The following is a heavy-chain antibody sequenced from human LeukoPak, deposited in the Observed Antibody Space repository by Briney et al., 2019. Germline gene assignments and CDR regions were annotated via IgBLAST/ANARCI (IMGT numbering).Heavy chain of an antibody. CDR1: GFTFSSYA. V-gene: IGHV3-7*02. CDR3: AKNTWYHDY. Sequence: GGSLRLSCAASGFTFSSYAMTWVRQAPGKGLEWVANINQDGGDKYYVDSVKGRFTISRDNAKNSLYLQMNSLRAEDTAVYYCAKNTWYHDYWGQGTLVTVSS. D-gene: IGHD2-2*01. CDR2: INQDGGDK. J-gene: IGHJ4*02.